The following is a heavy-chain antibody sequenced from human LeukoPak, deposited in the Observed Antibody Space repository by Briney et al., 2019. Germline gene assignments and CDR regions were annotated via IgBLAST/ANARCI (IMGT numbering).Heavy chain of an antibody. D-gene: IGHD4-23*01. V-gene: IGHV3-23*01. CDR3: AKEGHYGGNFAYFDY. CDR1: GFTFSSYG. Sequence: GGSLRLSCAASGFTFSSYGMSWVRQAPGKGLEWVSGVSGSGVSTYYADSVKGRFTISRDNSKNTRYLQMNSLRAEDTAVYYCAKEGHYGGNFAYFDYWGQGTLVTVSS. CDR2: VSGSGVST. J-gene: IGHJ4*02.